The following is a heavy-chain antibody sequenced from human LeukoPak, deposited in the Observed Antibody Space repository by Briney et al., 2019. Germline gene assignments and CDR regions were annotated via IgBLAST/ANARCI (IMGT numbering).Heavy chain of an antibody. D-gene: IGHD3-10*01. V-gene: IGHV3-7*01. J-gene: IGHJ4*02. CDR1: GFTFSSYW. Sequence: TGGSLRLSCAASGFTFSSYWMSWVRQAPGKGLEWVANIKQDGSEKYYVDSVKGRFTISRDNAKNSLYLQMNSLRAEDTAVYYCARDRYYYGSGSHSDYWGQGTLVTVSS. CDR3: ARDRYYYGSGSHSDY. CDR2: IKQDGSEK.